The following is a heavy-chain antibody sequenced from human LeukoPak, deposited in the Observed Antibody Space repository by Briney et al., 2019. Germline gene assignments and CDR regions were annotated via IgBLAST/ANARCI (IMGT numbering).Heavy chain of an antibody. Sequence: PSETLSLTCAVSGYSISSGFYWGWIRQPPGKGLEWIGSIYHSGSPYYNPSLKSRLNISVDTSKNQFSLRLSSVTAADTAVYYCARLGSYWDYYYYMDVWGKGTTVTVSS. J-gene: IGHJ6*03. V-gene: IGHV4-38-2*01. CDR3: ARLGSYWDYYYYMDV. CDR1: GYSISSGFY. CDR2: IYHSGSP. D-gene: IGHD1-26*01.